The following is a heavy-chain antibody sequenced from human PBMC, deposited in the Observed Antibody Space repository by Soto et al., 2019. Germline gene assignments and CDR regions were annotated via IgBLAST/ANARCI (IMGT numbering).Heavy chain of an antibody. CDR2: ISSNGGST. V-gene: IGHV3-64*01. Sequence: GGSLRLSCAASGFTFSSYAMHWVRQAPGKGLEYVSAISSNGGSTYYANSVKGRFTISRDNSKNTLYLQMGSLRAEDMAVSYCARDRPPPGSKSGGFGESYYYYMDVWGKGTTVTVSS. CDR1: GFTFSSYA. J-gene: IGHJ6*03. CDR3: ARDRPPPGSKSGGFGESYYYYMDV. D-gene: IGHD3-10*01.